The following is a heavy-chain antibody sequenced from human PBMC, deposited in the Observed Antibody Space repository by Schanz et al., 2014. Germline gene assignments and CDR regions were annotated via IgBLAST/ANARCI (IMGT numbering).Heavy chain of an antibody. D-gene: IGHD3-10*01. V-gene: IGHV3-13*04. Sequence: EVQLVESGGGLVQPGGSLRLSCAASGFSIRNHDMHWVRQATGAGLEWVSAIGTAGDTFYLDSVKGRFTISRENAKNSLYLQMNSLRAGDATVYYCARVPYGSGSYWDYWGQGTLVTVSS. CDR1: GFSIRNHD. J-gene: IGHJ4*02. CDR3: ARVPYGSGSYWDY. CDR2: IGTAGDT.